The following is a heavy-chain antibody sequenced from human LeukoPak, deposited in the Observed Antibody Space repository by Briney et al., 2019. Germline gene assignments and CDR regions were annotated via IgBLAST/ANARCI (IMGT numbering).Heavy chain of an antibody. D-gene: IGHD3-22*01. CDR3: ARASSYDSVTRYDPAWYGP. Sequence: SETLSLTCAVYGGSLSGFYWSWIRQPPGKGLEWIGEINHSGSTNYNPSLKSRVTMSMDTSKKQLSLRVTSVTAADTAVYYCARASSYDSVTRYDPAWYGPWGQGTLVTVSS. V-gene: IGHV4-34*01. J-gene: IGHJ5*02. CDR2: INHSGST. CDR1: GGSLSGFY.